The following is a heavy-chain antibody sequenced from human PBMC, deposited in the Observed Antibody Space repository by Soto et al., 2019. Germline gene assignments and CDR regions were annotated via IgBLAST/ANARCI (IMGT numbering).Heavy chain of an antibody. Sequence: ASVKVSCKASGYTFTSYAMHWVRQAPGQRLEWMGWINAGNGNTKYSQKFQGRVTITRDTSASTAYMELSSLRSEDTAVYYCARGDIVEVVAAHGRAFDIWGQGTMVTVSS. CDR2: INAGNGNT. CDR1: GYTFTSYA. J-gene: IGHJ3*02. CDR3: ARGDIVEVVAAHGRAFDI. V-gene: IGHV1-3*01. D-gene: IGHD2-15*01.